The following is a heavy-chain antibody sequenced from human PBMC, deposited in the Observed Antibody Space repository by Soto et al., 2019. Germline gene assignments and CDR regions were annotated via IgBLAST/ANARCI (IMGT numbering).Heavy chain of an antibody. CDR1: GYTFTGYY. CDR3: ARGVRGIAARPSYYFDY. V-gene: IGHV1-2*04. D-gene: IGHD6-6*01. CDR2: INPNSGGT. Sequence: ASVKVSCKASGYTFTGYYMHWVRQAPGQGLEWMGWINPNSGGTNYAQKFQGWVTMTRETSISTAYMELSRLRSDDTAVYYCARGVRGIAARPSYYFDYWGQGTLVTVSS. J-gene: IGHJ4*02.